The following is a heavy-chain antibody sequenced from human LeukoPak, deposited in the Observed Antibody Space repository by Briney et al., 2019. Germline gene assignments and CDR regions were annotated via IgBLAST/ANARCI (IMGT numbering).Heavy chain of an antibody. CDR2: ISSSSSYI. CDR1: GFTFSSHW. CDR3: ARASTGRFEEAY. Sequence: GGSLRLSCADSGFTFSSHWMNWVRQAPGKGLEWVSSISSSSSYIYYADSVKGRFTISRDNAKNSLYLQMNSLRAEDTSVYYCARASTGRFEEAYWGQGTLVTVSS. D-gene: IGHD1-14*01. J-gene: IGHJ4*02. V-gene: IGHV3-21*01.